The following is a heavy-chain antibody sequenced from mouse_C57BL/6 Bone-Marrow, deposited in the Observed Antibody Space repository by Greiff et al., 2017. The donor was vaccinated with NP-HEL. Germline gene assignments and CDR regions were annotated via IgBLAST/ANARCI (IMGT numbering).Heavy chain of an antibody. V-gene: IGHV1-69*01. D-gene: IGHD1-1*01. J-gene: IGHJ4*01. CDR1: GYTFTSYW. CDR2: IDPSDSYT. CDR3: ARSGAVVATIDAVDY. Sequence: QVQLKQPGAELVMPGASVKLSCKASGYTFTSYWMHWVKQRPGQGLEWIGEIDPSDSYTNYNQKFKGKSTLTVDKSSSTAYMQLSSLTSEDSAVYYCARSGAVVATIDAVDYWGQGTSVTVSS.